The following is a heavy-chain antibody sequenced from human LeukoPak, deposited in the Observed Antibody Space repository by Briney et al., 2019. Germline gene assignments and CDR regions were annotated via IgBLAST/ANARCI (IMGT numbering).Heavy chain of an antibody. CDR1: GFTVSSNY. D-gene: IGHD6-13*01. Sequence: QSGGSLRLSCAASGFTVSSNYMSWVRQAPGKGLEWVSVIYSGGSTYYADSVKGRFTISRDNSKNTLYLQMNSLRAEDTAVYYCAKFGYRVAAAGTHFDYWGQGTLVTVSS. CDR2: IYSGGST. CDR3: AKFGYRVAAAGTHFDY. J-gene: IGHJ4*02. V-gene: IGHV3-53*01.